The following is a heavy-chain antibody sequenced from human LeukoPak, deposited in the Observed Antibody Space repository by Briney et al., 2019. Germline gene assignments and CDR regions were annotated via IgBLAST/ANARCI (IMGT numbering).Heavy chain of an antibody. CDR3: ARESLGYGFDY. CDR2: ISGSGGST. V-gene: IGHV3-23*01. J-gene: IGHJ4*02. Sequence: GGSLRLSCAASGFTFGTYAMSWVRQAPGKGLEWISAISGSGGSTYYADSVKGRFTISRDNSKNTLYLQMNSLRAEDTAVYYCARESLGYGFDYWGQGTLVTVSS. D-gene: IGHD2-8*01. CDR1: GFTFGTYA.